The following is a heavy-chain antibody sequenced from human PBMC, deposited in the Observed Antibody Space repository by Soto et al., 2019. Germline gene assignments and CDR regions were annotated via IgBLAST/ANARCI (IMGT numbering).Heavy chain of an antibody. V-gene: IGHV3-13*04. CDR1: GFTFSNYD. J-gene: IGHJ4*02. CDR2: IGTAGDT. CDR3: TRGAQGFDD. Sequence: PGGSLRLSCAASGFTFSNYDMHWVRQATGKGLEWVSGIGTAGDTYYSGSVKGRFTMSRENAKNSVYLQMNSLSAGDTAVYYCTRGAQGFDDWGQGTLVTVSS.